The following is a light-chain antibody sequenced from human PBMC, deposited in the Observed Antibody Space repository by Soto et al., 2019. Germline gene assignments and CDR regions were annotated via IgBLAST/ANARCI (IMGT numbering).Light chain of an antibody. V-gene: IGLV4-69*02. Sequence: QLVLTQSPSASASLGASVNLTCTLTGGHSTYSIGWHQQQPQRGPRFLMRLNSDGSHSKGDGIPDRFSGSSSGAERFLTISSLQSEDEADYYCQTWGRGIVVCGGGTKLTVL. CDR3: QTWGRGIVV. CDR2: LNSDGSH. J-gene: IGLJ2*01. CDR1: GGHSTYS.